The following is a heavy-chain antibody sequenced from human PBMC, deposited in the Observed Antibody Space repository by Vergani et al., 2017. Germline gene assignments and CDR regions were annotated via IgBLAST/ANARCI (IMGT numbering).Heavy chain of an antibody. D-gene: IGHD5-18*01. Sequence: QVQLQQWGAGLLKPSETLSLTCAVYGGSFSGYYWSWIRQPPGKGLEWIGEINHSGSTNYNPSLKSRVTISVDTSKNQFSLKLSSVTAADTAVYYCASRRRGYSYGITKCDYWGQGTLVTVSS. CDR2: INHSGST. CDR1: GGSFSGYY. J-gene: IGHJ4*02. V-gene: IGHV4-34*01. CDR3: ASRRRGYSYGITKCDY.